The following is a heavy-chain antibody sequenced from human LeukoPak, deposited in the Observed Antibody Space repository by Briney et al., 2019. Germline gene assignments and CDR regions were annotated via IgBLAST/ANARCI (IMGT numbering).Heavy chain of an antibody. J-gene: IGHJ4*02. V-gene: IGHV3-30*02. CDR2: IRYDGSNK. CDR1: GFTFSSYG. CDR3: AKDQDGDYPYYFDY. Sequence: QPGGSLRLSCAASGFTFSSYGMHWVRQAPGKGLEWVAFIRYDGSNKYYADSVKGRFTLSRDNSKNTLYLQMNSLRAEDTAVYYCAKDQDGDYPYYFDYWGQGTLDTVSS. D-gene: IGHD4-17*01.